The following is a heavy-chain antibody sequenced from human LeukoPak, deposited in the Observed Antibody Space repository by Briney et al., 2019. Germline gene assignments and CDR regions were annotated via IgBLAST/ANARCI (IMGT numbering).Heavy chain of an antibody. CDR2: INSDGSST. CDR1: GFIFSKFW. J-gene: IGHJ5*02. V-gene: IGHV3-74*01. D-gene: IGHD3-22*01. CDR3: AREGSQYYFESGGYYNWFDP. Sequence: HPGGSLTLSCAASGFIFSKFWMHWVRQAPGKGLVWVSRINSDGSSTSYADAVKGRFTISRDNAKNTVYLQMNSLTVGDTAVYYCAREGSQYYFESGGYYNWFDPWGQGTLVTVSS.